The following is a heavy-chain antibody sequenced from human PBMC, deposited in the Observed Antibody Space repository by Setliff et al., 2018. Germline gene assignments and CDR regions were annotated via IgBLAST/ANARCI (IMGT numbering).Heavy chain of an antibody. Sequence: PSETLSLTCTVPGGSISSISYFWSWIRQPPGKGLEWIGEINHSGSTNYNPSLKSRVTMSIDKSNNQFSLKLTSVTAADTAVYYCAKGGGRYHSDSWGQGILVTVSS. CDR3: AKGGGRYHSDS. CDR2: INHSGST. V-gene: IGHV4-39*07. CDR1: GGSISSISYF. D-gene: IGHD1-1*01. J-gene: IGHJ4*02.